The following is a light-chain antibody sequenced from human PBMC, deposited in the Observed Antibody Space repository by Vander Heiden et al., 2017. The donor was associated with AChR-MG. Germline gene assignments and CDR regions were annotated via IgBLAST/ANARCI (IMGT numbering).Light chain of an antibody. J-gene: IGLJ3*02. V-gene: IGLV2-14*03. Sequence: QSALTQPASVSGSPGQSITISCTGTSSDIGAYNYVAWFQQYPDKAPKLMIYGVSNRPSGVSNRFSGSKSGNTASLTISGLQAEDEADYYCSSYTASSSWMFGGGTKLTVI. CDR2: GVS. CDR3: SSYTASSSWM. CDR1: SSDIGAYNY.